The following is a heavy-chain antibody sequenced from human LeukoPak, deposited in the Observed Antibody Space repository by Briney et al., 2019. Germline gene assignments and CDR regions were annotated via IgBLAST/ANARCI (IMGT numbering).Heavy chain of an antibody. J-gene: IGHJ3*02. CDR1: GGSISSHY. CDR2: IYYSGST. D-gene: IGHD2-15*01. Sequence: SETLSLTCTVSGGSISSHYWSWIRQPPGKGLEWIGYIYYSGSTNYNPSLKSRVTISVDTSKNQFSLKLSSVTAADTAVYYCARVRVSCSGLDAFDIWRQGTMVTVSS. CDR3: ARVRVSCSGLDAFDI. V-gene: IGHV4-59*11.